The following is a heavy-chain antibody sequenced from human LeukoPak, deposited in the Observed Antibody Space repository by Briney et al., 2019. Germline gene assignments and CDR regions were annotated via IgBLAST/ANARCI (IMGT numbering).Heavy chain of an antibody. CDR2: INPSGGST. D-gene: IGHD3-22*01. CDR3: ARGTYYDSSAYSGVRLFDY. Sequence: ASVKVSCKASGYTFTSYYMHWVRQAPGQGLEWMGIINPSGGSTSYAQKFQGRVTMTRDTSISTAYMELTRLRSDDTAVYYCARGTYYDSSAYSGVRLFDYWGQGTLVTVSS. J-gene: IGHJ4*02. V-gene: IGHV1-46*01. CDR1: GYTFTSYY.